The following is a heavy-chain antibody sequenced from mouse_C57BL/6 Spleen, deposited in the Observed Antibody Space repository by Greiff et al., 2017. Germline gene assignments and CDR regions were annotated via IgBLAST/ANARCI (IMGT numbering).Heavy chain of an antibody. D-gene: IGHD1-1*01. V-gene: IGHV5-4*01. CDR2: ISDGGSYT. Sequence: EVHLVESGGGLVKPGGSLKLSCAASGFTFSSYAMSWVRQTPEKRLEWVATISDGGSYTYYPDNVKGRFTISRDNAKNNLYLQMSHLKSEDTAMYYCARESKSSYYYGSILDYWGQGTTLTVSS. CDR3: ARESKSSYYYGSILDY. CDR1: GFTFSSYA. J-gene: IGHJ2*01.